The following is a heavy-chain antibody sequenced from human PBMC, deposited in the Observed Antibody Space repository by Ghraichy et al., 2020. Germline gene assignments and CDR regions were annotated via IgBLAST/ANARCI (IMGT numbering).Heavy chain of an antibody. Sequence: SQTLSLTCTVSGGSISSSSYYWGWIRQPPGKGLEWIGSIYYSGSTYYNPSLKSRVTISVDTSKNQFSLKLSSVTAADTAVYYCALGRFGESIDYWGQGTLVTVSS. CDR3: ALGRFGESIDY. J-gene: IGHJ4*02. CDR2: IYYSGST. D-gene: IGHD3-10*01. CDR1: GGSISSSSYY. V-gene: IGHV4-39*01.